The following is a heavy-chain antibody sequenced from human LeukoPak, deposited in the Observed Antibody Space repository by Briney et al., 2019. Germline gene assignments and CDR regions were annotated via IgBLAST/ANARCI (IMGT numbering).Heavy chain of an antibody. D-gene: IGHD2-21*02. CDR1: GYTFTSYD. CDR3: ARDGVFRFEVGDVYYYYMDV. Sequence: ASMKVSCKASGYTFTSYDINWVRQAPGQGLEWMGWINPNSGDTKYAQKFQGRVTMTRDTSNNTVYMDLTRLIFDDTAMYYCARDGVFRFEVGDVYYYYMDVWGKGTTVIISS. CDR2: INPNSGDT. V-gene: IGHV1-2*02. J-gene: IGHJ6*03.